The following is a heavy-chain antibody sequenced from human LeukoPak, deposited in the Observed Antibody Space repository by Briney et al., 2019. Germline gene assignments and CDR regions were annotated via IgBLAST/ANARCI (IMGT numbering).Heavy chain of an antibody. D-gene: IGHD3-16*01. V-gene: IGHV3-74*01. J-gene: IGHJ5*02. CDR2: INSDGSST. CDR1: GFTFSSYW. CDR3: ASTPGGVWFDP. Sequence: GGSLRLSCAASGFTFSSYWMHWGRQAPGKELVWVSRINSDGSSTNYADSVKGRFTISRDNAKNTLYLQMNSLRAEDTAVYYCASTPGGVWFDPSGQGPLVTVTS.